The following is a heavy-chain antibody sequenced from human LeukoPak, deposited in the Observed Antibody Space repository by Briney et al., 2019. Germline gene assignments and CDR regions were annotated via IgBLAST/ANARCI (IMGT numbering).Heavy chain of an antibody. V-gene: IGHV1-2*02. CDR2: INPNSGGT. D-gene: IGHD6-6*01. Sequence: ASVKVSCKASGYTFTGYYMHWVRQAPGQGLEWMGWINPNSGGTNYAQKFQGRVTMTRDTSISTAYMELSRLRSDDTAVYYCAREAAALLPPYSSSWYDWGQGTLVTVSS. CDR3: AREAAALLPPYSSSWYD. J-gene: IGHJ4*02. CDR1: GYTFTGYY.